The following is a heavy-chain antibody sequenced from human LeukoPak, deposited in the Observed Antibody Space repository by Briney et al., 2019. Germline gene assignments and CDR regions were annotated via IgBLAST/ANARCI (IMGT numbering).Heavy chain of an antibody. CDR1: GFTFSSYG. V-gene: IGHV3-30*02. D-gene: IGHD5-12*01. Sequence: PGGALRLSCAAAGFTFSSYGMHWVRQAPGKGPEWVAFLRYDGSNKYYADSVKGRFTISRDNSKNTLYLQMNSLRAEDTAVYYCARDVTVEGYSGYGFDYWGQGTLVTVSS. CDR3: ARDVTVEGYSGYGFDY. CDR2: LRYDGSNK. J-gene: IGHJ4*02.